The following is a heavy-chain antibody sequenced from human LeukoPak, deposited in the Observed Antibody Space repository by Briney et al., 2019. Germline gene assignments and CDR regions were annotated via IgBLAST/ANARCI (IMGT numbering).Heavy chain of an antibody. V-gene: IGHV3-48*01. J-gene: IGHJ4*02. CDR1: GFTFSSYS. CDR3: ARGRKYTYGYTVTELGSGYFDY. CDR2: ISSSSSTI. Sequence: GGSLRLSCAASGFTFSSYSMNWVRQAPGKGLEWVSYISSSSSTIYYADSVKGRFTISRDNAKNSLYLQMNSLRAEDTAVYYRARGRKYTYGYTVTELGSGYFDYWGQGTLVTVSS. D-gene: IGHD5-18*01.